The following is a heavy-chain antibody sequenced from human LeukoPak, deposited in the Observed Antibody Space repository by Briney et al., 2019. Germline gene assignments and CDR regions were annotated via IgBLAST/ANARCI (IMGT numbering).Heavy chain of an antibody. D-gene: IGHD1-26*01. CDR3: VKILSIVRVGGFDC. Sequence: HAGGSLRLSCVASGFTFSSYAMSWVRLAPGKGLAWVSTISGSGGGTYYADSVQGRFTISRDISKNTLYLQMNSLRAEDTAMYYCVKILSIVRVGGFDCWGQGTLVTVSS. CDR2: ISGSGGGT. V-gene: IGHV3-23*01. CDR1: GFTFSSYA. J-gene: IGHJ4*02.